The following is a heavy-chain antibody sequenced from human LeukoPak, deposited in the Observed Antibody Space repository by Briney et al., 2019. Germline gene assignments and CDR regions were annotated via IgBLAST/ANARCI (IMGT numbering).Heavy chain of an antibody. D-gene: IGHD3-22*01. J-gene: IGHJ4*02. Sequence: SETLSLTCTVSGGSISSSSYYWGWIRQPPGKGLEWIGYIYNSASTSYNPSLKSRVTISVDTSKNQFSLKLSSVTAADTAVYYCAWTNGYHSSGYPFDYWGQGTQVTVSS. V-gene: IGHV4-61*05. CDR2: IYNSAST. CDR3: AWTNGYHSSGYPFDY. CDR1: GGSISSSSYY.